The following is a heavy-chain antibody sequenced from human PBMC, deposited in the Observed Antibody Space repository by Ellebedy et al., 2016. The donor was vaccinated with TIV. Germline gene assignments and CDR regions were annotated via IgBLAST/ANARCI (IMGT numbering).Heavy chain of an antibody. CDR1: GGSITGHY. CDR2: IYNSGST. J-gene: IGHJ5*02. D-gene: IGHD1-7*01. V-gene: IGHV4-59*11. CDR3: ARDRRELELRGLDP. Sequence: MPSETLSLTCTVSGGSITGHYWSWIRQPPGKGLEWIGYIYNSGSTDYNPSLKSRLTISLDTSKNQSSLKLTSVTAADTAIYFCARDRRELELRGLDPWGQGTLVSVSS.